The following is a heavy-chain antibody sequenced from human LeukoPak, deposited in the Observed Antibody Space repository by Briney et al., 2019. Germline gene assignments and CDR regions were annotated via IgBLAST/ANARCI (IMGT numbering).Heavy chain of an antibody. J-gene: IGHJ4*02. CDR3: AKSHYRGFGELFSNFDY. CDR2: ISYDGSNK. D-gene: IGHD3-10*01. V-gene: IGHV3-30*18. CDR1: GFTFSSYS. Sequence: GRSLRLSCAASGFTFSSYSMHWVRQAPGKGLEWVAVISYDGSNKYYADSVKGRFTISRDNSKNTLYLQMNSLRAEDTAAYYCAKSHYRGFGELFSNFDYWGQGTLVTVSS.